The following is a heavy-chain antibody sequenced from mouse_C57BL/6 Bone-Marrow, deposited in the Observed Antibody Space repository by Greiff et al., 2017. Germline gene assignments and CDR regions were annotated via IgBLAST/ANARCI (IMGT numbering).Heavy chain of an antibody. J-gene: IGHJ1*03. CDR1: GYTFTDHT. CDR2: IYPRDGST. Sequence: QVQLQQSDAELVKPGASVKISCKASGYTFTDHTIHWMKQRPEQGLEWIGYIYPRDGSTKYNEKFKGKATLTADKSSSTAYMQLNSLTSEDSAVDFCARCYGSSYSYWYFDVWGTGTTVTVSS. D-gene: IGHD1-1*01. V-gene: IGHV1-78*01. CDR3: ARCYGSSYSYWYFDV.